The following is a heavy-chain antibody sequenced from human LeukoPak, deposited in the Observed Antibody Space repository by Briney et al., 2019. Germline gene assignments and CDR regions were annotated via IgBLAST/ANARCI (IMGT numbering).Heavy chain of an antibody. V-gene: IGHV4-34*01. CDR1: GGSFSSYY. J-gene: IGHJ4*02. D-gene: IGHD5-24*01. CDR3: ARSDGYNPIDY. CDR2: INHSGST. Sequence: PSETLSLTCAVYGGSFSSYYWSWIRQPPGKGLEWTGEINHSGSTNSNPSLKSRVTISVDTSKNQFSLKLSSVTAADTAVYYCARSDGYNPIDYWGQGTLVTVSS.